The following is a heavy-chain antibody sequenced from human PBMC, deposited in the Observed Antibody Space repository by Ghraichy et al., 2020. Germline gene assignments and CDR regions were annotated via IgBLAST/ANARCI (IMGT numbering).Heavy chain of an antibody. CDR2: ISAYNGNT. Sequence: ASVKVSCKASGYTFTSYGISWVRQAPGQGLEWMGWISAYNGNTNYAQKLQGRVTMTTDTSTSTAYMELRSLRSDDTAVYYCARDISQGLLWFGELIPHDYWGQGTLVTVSS. D-gene: IGHD3-10*01. J-gene: IGHJ4*02. CDR3: ARDISQGLLWFGELIPHDY. CDR1: GYTFTSYG. V-gene: IGHV1-18*01.